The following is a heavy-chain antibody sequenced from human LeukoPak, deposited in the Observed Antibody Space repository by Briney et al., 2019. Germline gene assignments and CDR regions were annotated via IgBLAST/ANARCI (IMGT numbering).Heavy chain of an antibody. CDR1: GGSFSGYY. V-gene: IGHV4-34*01. CDR3: ATQRAGAGFDY. Sequence: SETLSLTCAVYGGSFSGYYWSWIRQPPGKGLEWIGEINHSGSTNYNPSLKSRVTISVDTSKNQFSLQLNSVTPEDTAVYYCATQRAGAGFDYWGQGTLVTVSS. J-gene: IGHJ4*02. D-gene: IGHD1-26*01. CDR2: INHSGST.